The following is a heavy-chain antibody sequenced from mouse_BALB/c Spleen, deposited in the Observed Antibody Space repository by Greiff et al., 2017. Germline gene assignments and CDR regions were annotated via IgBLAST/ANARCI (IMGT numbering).Heavy chain of an antibody. CDR3: ARRGAYYRYDGFFDY. J-gene: IGHJ2*01. Sequence: VQLQQSGPELVKPGASVKMSCKASGYTFTSYVMHWVKQKPGQGLEWIGYINPYNDGTKYNEKFKGKATLTSDKSSSTAYMELSSLTSEDSAVYYCARRGAYYRYDGFFDYWGQGTTLTVSS. CDR1: GYTFTSYV. V-gene: IGHV1-14*01. D-gene: IGHD2-14*01. CDR2: INPYNDGT.